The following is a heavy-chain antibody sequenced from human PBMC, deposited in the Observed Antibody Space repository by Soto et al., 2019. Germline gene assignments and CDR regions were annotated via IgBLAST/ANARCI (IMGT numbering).Heavy chain of an antibody. J-gene: IGHJ6*02. Sequence: SETLYLTCTVSGTSIGSYSWSWIRQPPGKGLEWIGYIYYSGSTNYNTSLKSRVTISVDTSKNQFSLKLSSVTAADTAVYYCARDGAYYYGSGSYYKGMDVWGQGTTVTVSS. CDR1: GTSIGSYS. CDR3: ARDGAYYYGSGSYYKGMDV. CDR2: IYYSGST. V-gene: IGHV4-59*01. D-gene: IGHD3-10*01.